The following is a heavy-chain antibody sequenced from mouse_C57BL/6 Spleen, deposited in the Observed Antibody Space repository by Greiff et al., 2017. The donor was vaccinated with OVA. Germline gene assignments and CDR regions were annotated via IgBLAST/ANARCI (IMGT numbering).Heavy chain of an antibody. D-gene: IGHD2-1*01. CDR2: ISNGGGST. Sequence: DVQLQESGGGLVQPGGSLKLSCAASGFTFSDYYMYWVRQTPEKRLEWVAYISNGGGSTYYPDTVKGRFTISRDNAKNTLYLQMSRLKSEDTAMYYCARRGKSYAMDYWGQGTSVTVSS. CDR3: ARRGKSYAMDY. V-gene: IGHV5-12*01. CDR1: GFTFSDYY. J-gene: IGHJ4*01.